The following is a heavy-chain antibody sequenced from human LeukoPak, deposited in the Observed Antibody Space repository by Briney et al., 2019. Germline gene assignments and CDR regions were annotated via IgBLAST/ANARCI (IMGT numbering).Heavy chain of an antibody. CDR3: ARGVRILCRGGSCSYLES. CDR1: GGTFSSYG. Sequence: SVKVSCKASGGTFSSYGITWVRQAPGQGLEWMGGIIPKFGTANYAQKLQDRVTISADESTATAYMEMRSLRFDDSAVYYCARGVRILCRGGSCSYLESWGQGTLVIVSS. J-gene: IGHJ4*02. V-gene: IGHV1-69*13. D-gene: IGHD2-15*01. CDR2: IIPKFGTA.